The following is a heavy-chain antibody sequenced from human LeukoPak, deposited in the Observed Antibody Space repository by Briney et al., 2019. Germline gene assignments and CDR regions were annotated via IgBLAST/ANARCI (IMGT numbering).Heavy chain of an antibody. Sequence: SETLSLTCSVSGYSISSGYYWGWIRQPPGKGLEWIGSIYHSGSTYYNPSLKTRVTISLDTSKNLLSLKLSSVTAADTAIYYCASATTMIDYWGQGTLVTVSS. D-gene: IGHD4-17*01. CDR1: GYSISSGYY. CDR2: IYHSGST. V-gene: IGHV4-38-2*02. J-gene: IGHJ4*02. CDR3: ASATTMIDY.